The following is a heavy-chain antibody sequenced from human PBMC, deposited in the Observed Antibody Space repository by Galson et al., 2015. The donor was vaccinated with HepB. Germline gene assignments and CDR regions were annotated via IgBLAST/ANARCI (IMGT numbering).Heavy chain of an antibody. CDR1: GFTFSSYS. V-gene: IGHV3-21*01. Sequence: SLRLSCAASGFTFSSYSMNWVRQAPGKGLEWVSSISSSSSYIYYADSVKGRFTISRDNAKNSLYLQMNCLRAEDTAVYYCASGYCSSTSCYLYYFDLWGRGTLVTVSS. CDR3: ASGYCSSTSCYLYYFDL. CDR2: ISSSSSYI. J-gene: IGHJ2*01. D-gene: IGHD2-2*01.